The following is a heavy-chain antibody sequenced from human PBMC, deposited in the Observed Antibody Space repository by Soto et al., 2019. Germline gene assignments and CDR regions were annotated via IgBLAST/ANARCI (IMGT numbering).Heavy chain of an antibody. CDR2: ISYDGSNK. CDR1: GFTFSGSS. CDR3: AKDSRRDYVWGSYRLYYFDY. Sequence: VQLVESGGGLVQPGGSLKLSCAASGFTFSGSSMHWVRQAPGKGLEWVAVISYDGSNKYYADSVKGRFTISRDNSKNTLYLQMNSLRAEDTAVYYCAKDSRRDYVWGSYRLYYFDYWGQGTLVTVSS. J-gene: IGHJ4*02. V-gene: IGHV3-30*04. D-gene: IGHD3-16*02.